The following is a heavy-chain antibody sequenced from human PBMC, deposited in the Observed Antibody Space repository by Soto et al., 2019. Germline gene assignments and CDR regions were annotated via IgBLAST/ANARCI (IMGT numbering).Heavy chain of an antibody. Sequence: VQLLESGGGLVQPGGSLRLSCAASGFTFSSSAMSWVRQAPGKGLEWVSAINEGPGDTFYADSVKGRFTISRDDSKDTQLLQMNSLRAEDTAIYYCAKTHYDILDSWGQGALVTVSS. CDR2: INEGPGDT. J-gene: IGHJ4*02. CDR1: GFTFSSSA. CDR3: AKTHYDILDS. V-gene: IGHV3-23*01. D-gene: IGHD3-9*01.